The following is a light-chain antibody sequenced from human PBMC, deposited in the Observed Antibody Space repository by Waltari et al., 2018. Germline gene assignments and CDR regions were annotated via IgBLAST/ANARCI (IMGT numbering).Light chain of an antibody. Sequence: EIVMTQSPATLSLSQGKRATLPCRASQSVSSRLAWYQHKPGQAPRLLIYGASRRATGVPDRFRGSGSGTEFSLTISSLEPEDVAVYYCQQNSKWPYSFGQGTKLDIK. V-gene: IGKV3D-15*01. J-gene: IGKJ2*03. CDR2: GAS. CDR3: QQNSKWPYS. CDR1: QSVSSR.